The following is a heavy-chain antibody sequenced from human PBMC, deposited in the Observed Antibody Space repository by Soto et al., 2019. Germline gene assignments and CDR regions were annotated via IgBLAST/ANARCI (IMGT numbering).Heavy chain of an antibody. CDR2: ISSSGSTI. CDR3: ATSLRSLSCIDP. CDR1: GFTFSSYE. Sequence: GGSRRLCCAASGFTFSSYEMNWVRQAPGKGLEWVSYISSSGSTIYYADSVKGRFTISRDNAKNSRYLQMNSLRAEDTAVYYCATSLRSLSCIDPRRQGTLIPVSS. J-gene: IGHJ5*02. V-gene: IGHV3-48*03. D-gene: IGHD2-15*01.